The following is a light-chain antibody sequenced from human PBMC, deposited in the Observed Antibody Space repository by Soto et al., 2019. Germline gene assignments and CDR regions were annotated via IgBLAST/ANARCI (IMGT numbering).Light chain of an antibody. CDR3: GSYTGSIYV. V-gene: IGLV2-14*01. J-gene: IGLJ1*01. CDR1: SSDVGGYKF. Sequence: QSARTQPASVSGSPGQSITISCTGTSSDVGGYKFVSWYQQHPGKAPKLMIYEVSNRPSGVSSRFSGSKSGNTASLTISRLQAEDEADYYCGSYTGSIYVFGPGTKVTVL. CDR2: EVS.